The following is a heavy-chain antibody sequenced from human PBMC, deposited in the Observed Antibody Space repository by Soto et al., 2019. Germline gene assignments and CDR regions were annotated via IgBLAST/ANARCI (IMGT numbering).Heavy chain of an antibody. V-gene: IGHV3-11*05. CDR1: GFTFSDHF. CDR3: ARGGPHHPSLNIDN. Sequence: QVELVESGGGVVQPGGSLRLSCAASGFTFSDHFMTWIRQPPGKGLEWVSYISIKSSTTNYADSVNGRFTISRDNAKSSLYLQMDNLRVDDTAVYYCARGGPHHPSLNIDNWGQGTLVTVSS. J-gene: IGHJ4*02. D-gene: IGHD2-2*01. CDR2: ISIKSSTT.